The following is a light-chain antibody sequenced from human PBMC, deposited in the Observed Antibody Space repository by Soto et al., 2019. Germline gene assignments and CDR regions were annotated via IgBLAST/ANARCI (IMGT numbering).Light chain of an antibody. V-gene: IGLV2-23*01. J-gene: IGLJ1*01. CDR3: CSYAGSSTYV. CDR2: EGS. Sequence: QSVLAQPASVSGSPGQSITISCTGPSSDVGSYNLVSWYQQHPGKAPKLMIYEGSKRPSGVSNRFSGSKSGNTASLTISGLQAEDEADYYCCSYAGSSTYVFGTGTKVTVL. CDR1: SSDVGSYNL.